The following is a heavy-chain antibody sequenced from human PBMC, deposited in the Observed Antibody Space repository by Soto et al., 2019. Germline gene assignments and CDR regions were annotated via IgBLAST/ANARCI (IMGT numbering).Heavy chain of an antibody. J-gene: IGHJ4*02. CDR1: GCFIISDY. D-gene: IGHD5-18*01. CDR3: TTEKLSYGPRFDY. Sequence: SETLSLTCTVSGCFIISDYWIWIRQPPGQGLEWIGYIYYSGSTNYNPSLRSRVTISLDTSKKQFSLYLQMNSLKTEDTAVYYCTTEKLSYGPRFDYWGQGTLVTVSS. V-gene: IGHV4-59*12. CDR2: IYYSGST.